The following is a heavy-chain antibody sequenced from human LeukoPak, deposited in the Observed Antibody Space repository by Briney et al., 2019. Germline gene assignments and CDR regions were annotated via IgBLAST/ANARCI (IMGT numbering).Heavy chain of an antibody. Sequence: TGGSLRLSCVASGFTFSTYGMSWVRQAPGKGLEWVSAISGSGGSTYYADSVKGRLTISRDNSKNTLYLQMNSLRAEDTAVYYCARDRGATGVDYWGQGTLVTVSS. CDR1: GFTFSTYG. CDR3: ARDRGATGVDY. D-gene: IGHD1-26*01. CDR2: ISGSGGST. V-gene: IGHV3-23*01. J-gene: IGHJ4*02.